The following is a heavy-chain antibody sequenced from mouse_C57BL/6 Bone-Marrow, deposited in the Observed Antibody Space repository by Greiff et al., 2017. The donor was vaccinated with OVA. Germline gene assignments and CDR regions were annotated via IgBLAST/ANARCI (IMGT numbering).Heavy chain of an antibody. CDR3: ARVREYYGSSSYYYARDY. CDR1: GYTFTSYW. D-gene: IGHD1-1*01. J-gene: IGHJ4*01. CDR2: INPSSGYT. V-gene: IGHV1-7*01. Sequence: VQLQQSGAELAKPGASVKLSCKASGYTFTSYWMHWVKQRPGQGLEWIGYINPSSGYTKYNQKFKDKATLTADKSSSTAYMQLSSLTYEDSAVYYCARVREYYGSSSYYYARDYWGQGTSVTVSS.